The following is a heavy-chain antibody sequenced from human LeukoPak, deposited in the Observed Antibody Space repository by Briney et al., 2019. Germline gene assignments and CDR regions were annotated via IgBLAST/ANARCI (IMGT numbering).Heavy chain of an antibody. Sequence: GASVKVSCKASGYTFTSYDINWVRQATGHGLEWMGWMSPNSGNTGYAQKFQGRVTITRNTSISTAYMELSSLRSEDTAVYYCARNVEYSSSSYYMDVWGKGTTVTVSS. CDR3: ARNVEYSSSSYYMDV. CDR2: MSPNSGNT. J-gene: IGHJ6*03. CDR1: GYTFTSYD. V-gene: IGHV1-8*03. D-gene: IGHD6-6*01.